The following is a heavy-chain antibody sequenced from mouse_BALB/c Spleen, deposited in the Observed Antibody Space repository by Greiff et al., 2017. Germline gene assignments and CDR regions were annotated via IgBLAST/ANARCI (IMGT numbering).Heavy chain of an antibody. V-gene: IGHV1-14*01. CDR2: INPYNDGT. CDR1: GYTFTSYV. CDR3: ARGDDGYWFAY. J-gene: IGHJ3*01. D-gene: IGHD2-3*01. Sequence: VQLKESGPELVKPGASVKMSCKASGYTFTSYVMHWVKQKPGQGLEWIGYINPYNDGTKYNEKFKGKATLTSDKSSSTAYMELSSLTSEDSAVYYCARGDDGYWFAYWGQGTLVTVSA.